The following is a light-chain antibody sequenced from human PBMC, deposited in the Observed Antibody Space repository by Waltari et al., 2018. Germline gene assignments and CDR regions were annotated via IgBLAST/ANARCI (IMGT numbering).Light chain of an antibody. V-gene: IGLV2-14*03. CDR3: GSYVNTRVLFV. CDR2: DVN. CDR1: SNDVGGYNF. J-gene: IGLJ1*01. Sequence: HSALTQPASVSGSPGQSITISCGGSSNDVGGYNFVSWYQQHPGKAPKVIIYDVNNRPSGISSRFSGSKSDNTASLTISDLQTEDEADYYCGSYVNTRVLFVFGSGTKVTVL.